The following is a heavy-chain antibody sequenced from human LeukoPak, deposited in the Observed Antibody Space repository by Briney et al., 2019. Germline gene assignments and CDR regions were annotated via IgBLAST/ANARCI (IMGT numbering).Heavy chain of an antibody. CDR2: IHYTGST. CDR1: GGSISSYY. CDR3: ARHSLAAAAPYDAFPF. Sequence: SETLSLTCTVSGGSISSYYWSWIRQPPGKGLEWIGYIHYTGSTNSIPSLKSRVTISVDTSEDQFSLKLSSVTAADTAVYYCARHSLAAAAPYDAFPFWGQGTMVTVSS. D-gene: IGHD6-13*01. J-gene: IGHJ3*01. V-gene: IGHV4-59*08.